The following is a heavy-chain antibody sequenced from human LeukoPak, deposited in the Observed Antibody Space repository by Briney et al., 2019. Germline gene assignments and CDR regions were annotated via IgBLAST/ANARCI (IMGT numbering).Heavy chain of an antibody. CDR3: ARDSTIFGVVANDY. Sequence: GGSLRLSCAASGFTFSSYAMSWIRQAPGKGLEWVSYISSSGSTIYYADSVKGRFTISRDNAKNSLYLQMNSLRAEDTAVYYCARDSTIFGVVANDYWGQGTLVTVSS. CDR1: GFTFSSYA. CDR2: ISSSGSTI. D-gene: IGHD3-3*01. V-gene: IGHV3-11*01. J-gene: IGHJ4*02.